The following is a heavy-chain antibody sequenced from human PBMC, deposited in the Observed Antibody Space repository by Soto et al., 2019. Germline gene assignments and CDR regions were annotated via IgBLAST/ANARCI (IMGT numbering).Heavy chain of an antibody. CDR1: ENSFTSHW. Sequence: LKISCRSSENSFTSHWIGWVRQMPGKGLEYMGIIYTGDSDTRYSPSFQGQVTISADKSIRTAYLQWSSLKASDTAVYYCASGVTWDYFDSWGQGTQVTVSS. V-gene: IGHV5-51*01. J-gene: IGHJ4*02. CDR2: IYTGDSDT. D-gene: IGHD1-26*01. CDR3: ASGVTWDYFDS.